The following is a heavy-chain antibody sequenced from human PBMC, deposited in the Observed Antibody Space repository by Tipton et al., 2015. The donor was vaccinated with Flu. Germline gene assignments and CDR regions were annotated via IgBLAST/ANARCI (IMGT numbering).Heavy chain of an antibody. D-gene: IGHD3-9*01. CDR2: IYTSGST. CDR1: GGSISSYY. Sequence: TLSLTCTVSGGSISSYYWSWIRQPAGKGLEWIGRIYTSGSTNDNPSLKSRVTMSVDTSKNQFPLKLSSVTAADTAVYYCARGGTNYYDILTGEGWYFDYWGQGTLVTVSS. J-gene: IGHJ4*02. CDR3: ARGGTNYYDILTGEGWYFDY. V-gene: IGHV4-4*07.